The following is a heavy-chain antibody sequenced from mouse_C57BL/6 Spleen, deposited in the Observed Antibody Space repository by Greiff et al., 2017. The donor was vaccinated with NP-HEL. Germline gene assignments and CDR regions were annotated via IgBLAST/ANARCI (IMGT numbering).Heavy chain of an antibody. J-gene: IGHJ2*01. Sequence: VQLQQSGAELARPGASVKLSCKASGYTFTSYGIRWVKQRPGQGLEWIGELYPTSGNTHYNEKFKGKATLTADKSSSTACMELRSLASEDSAVCVCARDGSSSLTDYWGQGTTLTVSS. D-gene: IGHD1-1*01. CDR3: ARDGSSSLTDY. CDR2: LYPTSGNT. V-gene: IGHV1-81*01. CDR1: GYTFTSYG.